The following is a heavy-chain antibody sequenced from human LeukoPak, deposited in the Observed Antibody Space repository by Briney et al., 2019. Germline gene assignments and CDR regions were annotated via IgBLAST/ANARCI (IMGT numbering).Heavy chain of an antibody. J-gene: IGHJ4*02. CDR2: IKHDGSDK. CDR1: GCTFSSYW. CDR3: ARGGYSRFDY. D-gene: IGHD5-18*01. V-gene: IGHV3-7*04. Sequence: AWGSLRLSCAASGCTFSSYWRSWVRQAPGKGLEWVANIKHDGSDKYYVDSVKGRITISRDNAKNSLYLHMNSLRAEDTAVYYCARGGYSRFDYWGQGTLVTVSS.